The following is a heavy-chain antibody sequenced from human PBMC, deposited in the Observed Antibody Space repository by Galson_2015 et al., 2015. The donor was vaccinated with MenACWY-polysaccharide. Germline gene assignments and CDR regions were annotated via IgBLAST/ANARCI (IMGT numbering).Heavy chain of an antibody. V-gene: IGHV3-66*02. CDR3: ATHPSSWH. CDR2: IYSGGRA. CDR1: GFTVSNNY. J-gene: IGHJ4*02. Sequence: SLRLSCAASGFTVSNNYMSWVRQAPGKGLEGVSVIYSGGRANYADSVKGRFTISRDNSKNTLYLQMNSLRTEDTAVYYCATHPSSWHWGQGTLVTASS.